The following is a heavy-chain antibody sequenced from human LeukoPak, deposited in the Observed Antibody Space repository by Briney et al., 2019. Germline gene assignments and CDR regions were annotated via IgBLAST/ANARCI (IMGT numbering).Heavy chain of an antibody. Sequence: SETLSLTCAVSGGSISSDNWWIWVRQPPGKRLEWIGEIYHSGRANYNPSLKSRVNMSVDKSKNQFSLSLSSVTAADTAVYHCARGLYGSDSYWGQGNLVTVSS. CDR3: ARGLYGSDSY. CDR1: GGSISSDNW. J-gene: IGHJ4*02. V-gene: IGHV4-4*02. CDR2: IYHSGRA. D-gene: IGHD6-19*01.